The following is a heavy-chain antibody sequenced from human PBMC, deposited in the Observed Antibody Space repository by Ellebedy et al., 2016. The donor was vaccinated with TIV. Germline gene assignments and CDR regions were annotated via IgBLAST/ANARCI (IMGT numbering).Heavy chain of an antibody. Sequence: GESLKISCAASGFTVSSNYMSWVRQAPGKGLEWVSAISGSGGSTYYADSVKGRFTISRDNSKNTLYLQMNSLRAEDTAVYYCAKDRSYNWNGDWFDPWGQGTLVTVSS. CDR3: AKDRSYNWNGDWFDP. D-gene: IGHD1-20*01. CDR1: GFTVSSNY. J-gene: IGHJ5*02. V-gene: IGHV3-23*01. CDR2: ISGSGGST.